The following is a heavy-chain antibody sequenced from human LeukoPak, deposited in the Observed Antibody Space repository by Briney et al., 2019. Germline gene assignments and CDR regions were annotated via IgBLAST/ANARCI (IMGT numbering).Heavy chain of an antibody. V-gene: IGHV1-2*02. CDR2: INPNSGGT. CDR3: ARDGRYDFWSGFSLNYYYYYMDV. Sequence: GASVKVSCKASGYTFTGYYMHWVRQAPGQGLEWMGWINPNSGGTNYAQKFQGRVTMTRDTSISTAYMELSRLRSDDTAVYYCARDGRYDFWSGFSLNYYYYYMDVWGKGTTVTVSS. D-gene: IGHD3-3*01. CDR1: GYTFTGYY. J-gene: IGHJ6*03.